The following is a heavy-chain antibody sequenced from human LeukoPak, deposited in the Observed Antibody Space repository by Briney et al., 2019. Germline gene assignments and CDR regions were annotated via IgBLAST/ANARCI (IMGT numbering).Heavy chain of an antibody. J-gene: IGHJ6*03. D-gene: IGHD3/OR15-3a*01. V-gene: IGHV3-48*03. Sequence: PGGSLRLSCAAPGFTFSDYEMNWVRQAPGKGLEGVSHISSSGSKKHYADSVKGRFTTSRDDAKNSLFLQMQSLRDEDTAVYYCARGPDYWNEHSAMDVWGKGTTVAVSS. CDR3: ARGPDYWNEHSAMDV. CDR2: ISSSGSKK. CDR1: GFTFSDYE.